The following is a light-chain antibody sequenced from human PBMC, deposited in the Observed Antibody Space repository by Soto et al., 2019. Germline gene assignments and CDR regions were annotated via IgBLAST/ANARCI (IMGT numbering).Light chain of an antibody. CDR1: PSVSSSY. CDR2: GAS. J-gene: IGKJ1*01. CDR3: QQYGSSPWWT. Sequence: EIVLTQSPATLSLSPGESATLSCRASPSVSSSYLAWYQQKPGQAPRLLIYGASSRATGIPDRFSGSGSGTDFTLTISRLEPEDFAVYYCQQYGSSPWWTFGQGTKVDIK. V-gene: IGKV3-20*01.